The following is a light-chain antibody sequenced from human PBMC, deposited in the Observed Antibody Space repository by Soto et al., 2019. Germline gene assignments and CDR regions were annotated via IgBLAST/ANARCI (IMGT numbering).Light chain of an antibody. J-gene: IGKJ1*01. CDR2: ATS. CDR1: QSVGSN. V-gene: IGKV3-15*01. CDR3: QQYDNWPPWT. Sequence: EIVMTQSPATLSVSPGERAALSCRASQSVGSNLAWYQQKPGQSPRLLIYATSTRAAGIPARFSGSVSGTVFTLTISSLQSEDFAVYYCQQYDNWPPWTFGQGTKVEF.